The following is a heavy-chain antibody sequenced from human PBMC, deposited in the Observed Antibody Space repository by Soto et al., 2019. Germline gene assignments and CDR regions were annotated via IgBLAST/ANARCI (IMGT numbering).Heavy chain of an antibody. CDR1: GGSISSYY. J-gene: IGHJ4*02. Sequence: QVQLQESGPGLVKPSETLSLTCTVSGGSISSYYWSWIRQPPGKGLEWIGYIYYSGSTNYNPSLKSRVTISVDTSKNQFSLKLSSVTAADTAVYYCARHSLGITGIYYYFDYWGQGTLVTVSS. D-gene: IGHD1-20*01. CDR3: ARHSLGITGIYYYFDY. CDR2: IYYSGST. V-gene: IGHV4-59*01.